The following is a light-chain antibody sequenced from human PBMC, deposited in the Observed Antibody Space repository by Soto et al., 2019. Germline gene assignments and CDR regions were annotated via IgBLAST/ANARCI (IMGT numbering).Light chain of an antibody. CDR2: GAS. CDR3: QQYSVGPPVT. V-gene: IGKV3-15*01. Sequence: EIVMTQSPATLSVSPGERATLACRASQRVGRTLAWFQQKPGQAPRLIIYGASTRVTGIPARFSGSASGTTFTLTIISLQSEDFADYRCQQYSVGPPVTFCEGT. CDR1: QRVGRT. J-gene: IGKJ4*01.